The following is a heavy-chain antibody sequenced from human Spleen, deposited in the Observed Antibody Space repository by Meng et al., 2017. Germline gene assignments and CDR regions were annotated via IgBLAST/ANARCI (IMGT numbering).Heavy chain of an antibody. CDR1: GGSFSGYY. Sequence: GSLRLSCAVYGGSFSGYYWSWIRQPPGKGLEWIGEINHSGSTNYNPSLKCRVTISVDTSKNQFSLKLSSVTAADTAVYYCARGFYYDSSGQEDAFDIWGQGTMVTVS. D-gene: IGHD3-22*01. J-gene: IGHJ3*02. CDR3: ARGFYYDSSGQEDAFDI. V-gene: IGHV4-34*01. CDR2: INHSGST.